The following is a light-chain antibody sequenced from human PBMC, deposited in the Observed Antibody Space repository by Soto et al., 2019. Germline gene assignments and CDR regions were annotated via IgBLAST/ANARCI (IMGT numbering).Light chain of an antibody. V-gene: IGKV3-20*01. CDR3: QQYGSSPRT. CDR1: QSVSPN. Sequence: EILMTQSPATLSVSPGERATLSCRASQSVSPNVAWYQQRPGQAPRLLIYGASSRATGIPDRFSGSGSGTDFTLTISRLEPEDFAVYYCQQYGSSPRTFGQGTKVDI. J-gene: IGKJ1*01. CDR2: GAS.